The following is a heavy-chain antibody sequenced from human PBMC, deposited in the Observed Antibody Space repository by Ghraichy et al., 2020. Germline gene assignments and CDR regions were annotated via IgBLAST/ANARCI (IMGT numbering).Heavy chain of an antibody. CDR3: ARAGQLALSRYYYYGMDV. CDR2: IYTSGST. Sequence: LSLTCTVSGGSISSGSYYWSWIRQPAGKGLEWIGRIYTSGSTNYNPSLKSRVTISVDTSKNQFSLKLSSVTAADTAVYYCARAGQLALSRYYYYGMDVWGQGTTVTVSS. CDR1: GGSISSGSYY. D-gene: IGHD6-6*01. V-gene: IGHV4-61*02. J-gene: IGHJ6*02.